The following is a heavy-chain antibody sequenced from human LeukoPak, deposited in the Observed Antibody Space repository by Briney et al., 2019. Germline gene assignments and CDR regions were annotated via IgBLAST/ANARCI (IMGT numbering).Heavy chain of an antibody. D-gene: IGHD4-17*01. CDR1: GGSLSSYY. CDR3: ARRGRGDYADY. CDR2: IYYSGST. J-gene: IGHJ4*02. Sequence: SETLSLTCPVSGGSLSSYYWSWIRQPPGKGLEWIGYIYYSGSTNYNPSLKSRVTISVDTSKNQFSLKLSSVTAADTAVYYCARRGRGDYADYWGQGTLVTVSS. V-gene: IGHV4-59*08.